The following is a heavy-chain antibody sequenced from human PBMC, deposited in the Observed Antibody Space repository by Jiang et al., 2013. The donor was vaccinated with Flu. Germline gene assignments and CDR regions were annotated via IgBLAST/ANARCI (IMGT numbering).Heavy chain of an antibody. D-gene: IGHD1-26*01. CDR1: GFTFSSYW. CDR3: VRVPSGIYSWLDP. J-gene: IGHJ5*02. CDR2: INTDGSRT. V-gene: IGHV3-74*01. Sequence: GLVQPGGSLRLSCAASGFTFSSYWMHWVRQAPGKGLVWVSRINTDGSRTTYADSVKGRFTISRDNAKNTVYLQMNSLRAEDTAVYYCVRVPSGIYSWLDPWGQGTLVTVSS.